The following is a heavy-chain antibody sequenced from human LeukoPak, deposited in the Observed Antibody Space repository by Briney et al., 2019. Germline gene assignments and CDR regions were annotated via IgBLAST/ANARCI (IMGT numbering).Heavy chain of an antibody. V-gene: IGHV3-7*03. CDR1: GFTFSSYW. CDR2: IKQDGSEK. CDR3: ARDLGYNYGPDY. Sequence: HPGGSLRLSCAASGFTFSSYWMSWVRQAPGKGLEWVANIKQDGSEKYYVDSVKGRFTISRDNSKNSLYLQMNSLRPEDIAFYYCARDLGYNYGPDYWGQGTLVTVSS. J-gene: IGHJ4*02. D-gene: IGHD5-18*01.